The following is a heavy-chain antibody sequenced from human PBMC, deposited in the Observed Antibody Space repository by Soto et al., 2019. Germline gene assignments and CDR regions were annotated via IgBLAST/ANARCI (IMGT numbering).Heavy chain of an antibody. J-gene: IGHJ3*02. V-gene: IGHV1-2*02. CDR2: INPNSGGT. CDR1: GYTFTGYY. D-gene: IGHD6-6*01. Sequence: ASVKVSCKASGYTFTGYYMHWVRQAPGQGLEWMGWINPNSGGTNYAQKFQGRVTITADESTSTAYMELSSLRSEDTAVYYCARGWIAARPWAFDIWGQGTMVTVSS. CDR3: ARGWIAARPWAFDI.